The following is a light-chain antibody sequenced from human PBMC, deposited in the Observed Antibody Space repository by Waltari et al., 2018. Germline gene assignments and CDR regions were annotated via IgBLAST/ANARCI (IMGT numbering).Light chain of an antibody. J-gene: IGKJ1*01. CDR1: QSISSY. Sequence: DIQMTQSPSSLSASVGDRVTITCRASQSISSYLNWYQPKPGKAPKLLIYAASSSQSGVPSRFSGSGSGTDFTLTISSLQPEDFATYYCQQSYSTTWTFGQGTKVEIK. V-gene: IGKV1-39*01. CDR2: AAS. CDR3: QQSYSTTWT.